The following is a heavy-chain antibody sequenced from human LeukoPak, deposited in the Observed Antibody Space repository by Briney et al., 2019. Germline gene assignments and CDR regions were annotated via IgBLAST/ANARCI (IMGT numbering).Heavy chain of an antibody. D-gene: IGHD6-19*01. CDR2: IHPGDSDT. Sequence: GESLKISCKGSGYSFTSYWIGWVRQMPGKGLEWMGIIHPGDSDTRYSPSFQGQVTLSADKSISTAYLQWSSLKASDTAMYYCARQGQWLVSEIDYWGQGTLVTVSS. V-gene: IGHV5-51*01. J-gene: IGHJ4*02. CDR3: ARQGQWLVSEIDY. CDR1: GYSFTSYW.